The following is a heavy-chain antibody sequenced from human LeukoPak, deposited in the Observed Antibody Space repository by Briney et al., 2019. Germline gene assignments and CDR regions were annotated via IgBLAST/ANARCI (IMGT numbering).Heavy chain of an antibody. CDR2: IYNNGYT. J-gene: IGHJ4*02. Sequence: GGSLRLSCAASGFTVSSNYMTWVRQAPGKGLEWVSIIYNNGYTYYADSVKGRFTISRDNSKNTLYLQMDSLRAEDTAVYYCATELGHCSTNSCPLGYWGQGTLVTVSS. CDR1: GFTVSSNY. D-gene: IGHD2-2*01. V-gene: IGHV3-53*01. CDR3: ATELGHCSTNSCPLGY.